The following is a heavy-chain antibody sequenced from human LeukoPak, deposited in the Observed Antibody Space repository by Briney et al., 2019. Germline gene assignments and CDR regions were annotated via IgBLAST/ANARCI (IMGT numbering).Heavy chain of an antibody. V-gene: IGHV3-9*03. CDR1: GFTFDDYA. CDR2: ISWNSGSI. J-gene: IGHJ4*02. CDR3: ARGSATGGRMDY. D-gene: IGHD5-24*01. Sequence: GGSLRLSCAASGFTFDDYAMHWVRHAPGKGLEWGSGISWNSGSIAYAESVKSRFTISRDNAKNSLYLQMNSLRAEDMALYYCARGSATGGRMDYWGQGTLVTVSS.